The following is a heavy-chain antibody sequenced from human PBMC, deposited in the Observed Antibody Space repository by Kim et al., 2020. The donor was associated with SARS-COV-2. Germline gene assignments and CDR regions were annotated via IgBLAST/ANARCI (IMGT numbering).Heavy chain of an antibody. CDR3: ARPRWGFGEEIPFDP. CDR2: IYYSGST. J-gene: IGHJ5*02. D-gene: IGHD3-10*01. CDR1: GGSISSSSYY. Sequence: SETLSLTCTVSGGSISSSSYYWGWIRQPPGKGLEWIGSIYYSGSTYYNPSLKSRVTISVDTSKNQFSLKLSSVTAADTAVYYCARPRWGFGEEIPFDPWGQGTLVTVSS. V-gene: IGHV4-39*01.